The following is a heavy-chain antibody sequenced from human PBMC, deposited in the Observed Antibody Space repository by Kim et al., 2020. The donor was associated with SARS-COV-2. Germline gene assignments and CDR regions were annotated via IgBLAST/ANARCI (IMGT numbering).Heavy chain of an antibody. CDR2: ISYDGSNK. CDR3: ARARGGSYYYGMDV. J-gene: IGHJ6*02. Sequence: GGSLRLSCAASGFTFRSYAMHWVRQAPGKGLEWVAVISYDGSNKYYADSVKGRFTISTDNSKNTLYLQMNSLRAEDTAVYYCARARGGSYYYGMDVWGQGTTVTVSS. V-gene: IGHV3-30-3*01. D-gene: IGHD2-15*01. CDR1: GFTFRSYA.